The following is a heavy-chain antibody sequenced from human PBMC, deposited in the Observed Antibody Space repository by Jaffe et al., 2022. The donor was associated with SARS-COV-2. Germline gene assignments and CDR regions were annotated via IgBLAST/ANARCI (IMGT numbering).Heavy chain of an antibody. CDR1: GYIFTKYT. D-gene: IGHD3-9*01. CDR3: ASEGDLTVTGSAFAY. J-gene: IGHJ4*01. V-gene: IGHV1-3*01. Sequence: QVQLVQSGAEVKKPGASVNISCKATGYIFTKYTLHWVRQAPGQRLEWMGWISVGNGNTKYSQKFQDRVTITRDTSASTAYMELSSLGSEDTAVYYCASEGDLTVTGSAFAYWGHGTLVAVSS. CDR2: ISVGNGNT.